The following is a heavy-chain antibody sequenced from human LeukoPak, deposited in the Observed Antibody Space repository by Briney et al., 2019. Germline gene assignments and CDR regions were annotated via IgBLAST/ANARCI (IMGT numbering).Heavy chain of an antibody. J-gene: IGHJ4*02. D-gene: IGHD6-13*01. Sequence: PGGSLRLSCAASGFTFSSYSMNWVRQAPGKGLEWVSSISSSSSYIYYADSVKGRFTISRDNAKNSLYLQMNSLRAEDTAVYYCARGLVIAAAIDYWGQGTLVTVSS. CDR1: GFTFSSYS. V-gene: IGHV3-21*01. CDR2: ISSSSSYI. CDR3: ARGLVIAAAIDY.